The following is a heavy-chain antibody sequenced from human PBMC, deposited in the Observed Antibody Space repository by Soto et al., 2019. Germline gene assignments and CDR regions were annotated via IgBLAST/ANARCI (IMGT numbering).Heavy chain of an antibody. CDR3: ARESVPATFHLPLDY. D-gene: IGHD1-26*01. Sequence: PGGSLRLSCASSGFNFSFYAMHWVRQTPGKGLEWVADISYDGANQYYADFVKGRFTISRDNSKTTLYLQMNSLRAEDTAVYYCARESVPATFHLPLDYWGQGALVTVSS. CDR1: GFNFSFYA. J-gene: IGHJ4*02. V-gene: IGHV3-30-3*01. CDR2: ISYDGANQ.